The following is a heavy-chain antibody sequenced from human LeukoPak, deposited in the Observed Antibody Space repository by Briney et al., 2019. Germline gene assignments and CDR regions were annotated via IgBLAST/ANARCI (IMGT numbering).Heavy chain of an antibody. V-gene: IGHV1-2*02. J-gene: IGHJ4*02. Sequence: ASVKVSCKASGYTFTSYGISWVRQAPGQGLEWMGWINPNSGGTNYVQKFQGRVTMTRDTSISTAYMELSRLRSDDTAVYYCARVDLTGDSVYWGQGTLVTVSS. D-gene: IGHD7-27*01. CDR3: ARVDLTGDSVY. CDR2: INPNSGGT. CDR1: GYTFTSYG.